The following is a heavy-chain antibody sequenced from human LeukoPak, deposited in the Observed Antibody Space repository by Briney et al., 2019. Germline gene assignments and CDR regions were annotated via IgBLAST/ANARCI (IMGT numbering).Heavy chain of an antibody. CDR2: IYYSGST. D-gene: IGHD6-13*01. Sequence: SQTLSLTCTVSGGSISSGGYYWSWNRQHPGKGLDWIGYIYYSGSTYYNPSLKSRVTISVDTSKNQFSLNLSSVTAADTAVYYCARDRGAAAGIFDYWGQGTLVTVSS. J-gene: IGHJ4*02. CDR3: ARDRGAAAGIFDY. V-gene: IGHV4-31*03. CDR1: GGSISSGGYY.